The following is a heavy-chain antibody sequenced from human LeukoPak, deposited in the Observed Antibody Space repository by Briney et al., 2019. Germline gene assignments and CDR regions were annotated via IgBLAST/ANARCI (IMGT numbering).Heavy chain of an antibody. J-gene: IGHJ4*02. CDR3: AKQSDYVQDY. V-gene: IGHV3-30*02. CDR1: GFTFSSHG. Sequence: PGGSLRLSCAASGFTFSSHGMHWVRQAPGKGLEWVAFIRYDESNNYYGDSVKGRFTISRDITQNMLYLQMNSLRAEDTAVYYCAKQSDYVQDYWGQGTLVTVSS. CDR2: IRYDESNN. D-gene: IGHD3-10*02.